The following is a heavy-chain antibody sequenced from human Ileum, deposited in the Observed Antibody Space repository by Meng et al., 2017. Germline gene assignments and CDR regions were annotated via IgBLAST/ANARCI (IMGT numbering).Heavy chain of an antibody. V-gene: IGHV6-1*01. Sequence: QAQLQQSGPGLVKPPQTLSLTCAVSGGSVSSNIAAWNWIRQSPLRGLEWLGRTYYRSKWYSEYAVSVKSRISITPDTSKNQFSLQMNSVTPEDTAVYYCASGSGSLDYWGPGTLVTVSS. CDR3: ASGSGSLDY. CDR2: TYYRSKWYS. J-gene: IGHJ4*02. D-gene: IGHD3-3*01. CDR1: GGSVSSNIAA.